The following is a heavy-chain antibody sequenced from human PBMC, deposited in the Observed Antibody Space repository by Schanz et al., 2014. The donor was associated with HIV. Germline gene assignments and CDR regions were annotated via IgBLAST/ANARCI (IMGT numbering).Heavy chain of an antibody. CDR1: GFTFSSYA. CDR2: VAFDGGNK. J-gene: IGHJ4*02. V-gene: IGHV3-30-3*01. CDR3: ARDYTYSSSSNYFDY. Sequence: QVQLVESGGGVVQPGRSLTLSCAASGFTFSSYAMHWVRQAPSKGLEWVAVVAFDGGNKYYADSVKGRFTISRDNSKNTLYLQMNSLRADDTAVYYCARDYTYSSSSNYFDYWGQGTLVTVSS. D-gene: IGHD6-6*01.